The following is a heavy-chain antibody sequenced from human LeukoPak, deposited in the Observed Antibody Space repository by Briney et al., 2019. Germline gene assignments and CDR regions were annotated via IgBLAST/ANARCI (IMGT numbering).Heavy chain of an antibody. D-gene: IGHD3-22*01. Sequence: GASVKVSCKASGYTFTSYGISWVRQAPGQGLEWMGWISAYNGNTNYAQKLQCRVTMTTDTSTSTAYMELRSLRSDDTAVYYCARDVRARTPTWFYFDYWGQGTLVTVSS. J-gene: IGHJ4*02. CDR2: ISAYNGNT. CDR3: ARDVRARTPTWFYFDY. CDR1: GYTFTSYG. V-gene: IGHV1-18*01.